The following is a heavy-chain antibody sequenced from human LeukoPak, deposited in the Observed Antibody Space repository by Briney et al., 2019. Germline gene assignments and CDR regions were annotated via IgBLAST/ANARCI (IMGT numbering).Heavy chain of an antibody. CDR2: IRQDESEK. CDR3: ARDGGRSSGWYLEDAFDI. Sequence: GGSLRLSCTASGFTFSSYWMSWVRQAPGKGLEWVANIRQDESEKYYVDSVKGRFTISRDNAKNSLYLQMNSLRAEDTAVYYCARDGGRSSGWYLEDAFDIWGQGTMVTVSS. V-gene: IGHV3-7*01. CDR1: GFTFSSYW. D-gene: IGHD6-19*01. J-gene: IGHJ3*02.